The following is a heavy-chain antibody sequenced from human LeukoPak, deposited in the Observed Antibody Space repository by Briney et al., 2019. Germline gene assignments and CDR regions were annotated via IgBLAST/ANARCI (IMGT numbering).Heavy chain of an antibody. V-gene: IGHV4-34*01. CDR3: ARGRDSSGYSLDY. CDR1: GGSFSGYY. CDR2: INHSGST. Sequence: SETLSLTCAVYGGSFSGYYWSWIRQPPGKGLEWIGEINHSGSTNYNPSLKSRVTISVDTSKNQFSLKLSSVTAADTAVYYCARGRDSSGYSLDYWGQGTLVTVSS. J-gene: IGHJ4*02. D-gene: IGHD3-22*01.